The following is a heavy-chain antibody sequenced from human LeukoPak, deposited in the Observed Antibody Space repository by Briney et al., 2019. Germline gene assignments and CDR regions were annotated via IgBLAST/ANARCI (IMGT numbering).Heavy chain of an antibody. V-gene: IGHV1-2*02. J-gene: IGHJ4*02. D-gene: IGHD3-16*01. CDR1: GYTFTVYY. Sequence: ASVKVSCKASGYTFTVYYIHWLRQAPGQSLEWMGWVIPNSGDTNYAQKFQGRVTMTRDTSISTAYMELSRLRSDDTAVYYCARVRYRLAETYIDYWGQGTLVTVSS. CDR3: ARVRYRLAETYIDY. CDR2: VIPNSGDT.